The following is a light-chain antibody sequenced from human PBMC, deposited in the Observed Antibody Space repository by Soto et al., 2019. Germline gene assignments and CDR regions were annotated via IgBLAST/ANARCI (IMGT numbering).Light chain of an antibody. CDR1: QSINRY. J-gene: IGKJ3*01. CDR3: QQTYTTPFT. CDR2: AAS. Sequence: DIRMIQSPSSLSASVGDRVTITCRASQSINRYINWYQQKSGKAPKLLINAASSLQSGVPSRFSGSGSGTDFTLTISNLQPEDFATYYCQQTYTTPFTFGPGTKVDIK. V-gene: IGKV1-39*01.